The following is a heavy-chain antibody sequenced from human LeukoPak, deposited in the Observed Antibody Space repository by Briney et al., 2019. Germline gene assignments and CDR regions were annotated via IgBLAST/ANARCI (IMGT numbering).Heavy chain of an antibody. CDR2: IYHSGST. Sequence: PSETLSLTCTVSGGSISSGGYYWSWIRQPPGKGLEWIGYIYHSGSTYYNPSLKSRVTISVDRSKNQLSLKLSSVTAADTAVYYCARVAAGIGFFQYWGQGTLVTVSS. CDR1: GGSISSGGYY. V-gene: IGHV4-30-2*01. D-gene: IGHD6-13*01. CDR3: ARVAAGIGFFQY. J-gene: IGHJ1*01.